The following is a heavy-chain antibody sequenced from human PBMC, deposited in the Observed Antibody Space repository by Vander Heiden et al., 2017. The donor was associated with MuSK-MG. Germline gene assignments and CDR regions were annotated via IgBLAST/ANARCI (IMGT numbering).Heavy chain of an antibody. CDR2: IYYSGTT. CDR3: ARTTYYYGSGSYWFDP. CDR1: GGSLSSSSYY. Sequence: QLQLQESGPGLVKPSETLSLTCTVSGGSLSSSSYYWGWIRQPPGKGLEWIGSIYYSGTTYYNPSLKSRVTISADTSKNQFSLKLTSVTAADTAVYYCARTTYYYGSGSYWFDPWGQGTLVIVSS. V-gene: IGHV4-39*01. D-gene: IGHD3-10*01. J-gene: IGHJ5*02.